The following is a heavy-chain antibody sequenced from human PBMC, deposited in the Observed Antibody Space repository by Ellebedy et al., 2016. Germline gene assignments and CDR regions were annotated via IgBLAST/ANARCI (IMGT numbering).Heavy chain of an antibody. J-gene: IGHJ4*02. CDR1: GFTFSDSW. CDR2: INQDGSEK. V-gene: IGHV3-7*01. CDR3: SRVLDD. Sequence: GESLKISXSASGFTFSDSWMDWVRQAPGKGLEWVANINQDGSEKYYVDSVKGRFTVSRDNTKNSLYLQMNSLRAEDTAVYYCSRVLDDWGQGTLVTVSS.